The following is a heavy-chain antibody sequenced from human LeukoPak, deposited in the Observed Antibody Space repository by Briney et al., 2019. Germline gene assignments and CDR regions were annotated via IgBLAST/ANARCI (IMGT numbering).Heavy chain of an antibody. D-gene: IGHD2-15*01. CDR3: ARDPEGIFPDY. CDR1: GYTFTSYY. J-gene: IGHJ4*02. CDR2: INPSGGST. V-gene: IGHV1-46*01. Sequence: GASVKVSCKASGYTFTSYYMHWVRQAPGQGLEWMGIINPSGGSTSYAQKFQGRVTMTRDTSTSTVYMGLSSLRSEDTAVYYCARDPEGIFPDYWGQGTLVTVSS.